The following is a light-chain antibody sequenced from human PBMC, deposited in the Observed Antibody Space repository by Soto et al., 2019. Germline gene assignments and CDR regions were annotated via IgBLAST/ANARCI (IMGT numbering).Light chain of an antibody. CDR3: LQDYVYPWT. CDR2: EAS. CDR1: QGIGND. V-gene: IGKV1-6*01. J-gene: IGKJ1*01. Sequence: AIQVTPSPSSLSASVGDRVTISCRASQGIGNDLGWYQQKPGKAPKLLIYEASTLQTGVASRFSGSGSGTDFTLTISSLQPEDFATYYCLQDYVYPWTFGQGTTVEVK.